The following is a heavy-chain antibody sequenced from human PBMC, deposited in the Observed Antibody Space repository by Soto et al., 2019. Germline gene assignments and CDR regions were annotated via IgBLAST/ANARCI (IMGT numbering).Heavy chain of an antibody. J-gene: IGHJ6*02. Sequence: QVQLVQSGAEVKKPGASVKVSCKASGYTFTRYGITWVRQARGQGLEWMGWINGYNGNTKYAQKLQGRVTMTTDTSTSTAYMELRSLTSDDTAVYYCAREGDYPYYYYGMDVWVQGTTVTVSS. CDR1: GYTFTRYG. CDR3: AREGDYPYYYYGMDV. D-gene: IGHD4-17*01. V-gene: IGHV1-18*01. CDR2: INGYNGNT.